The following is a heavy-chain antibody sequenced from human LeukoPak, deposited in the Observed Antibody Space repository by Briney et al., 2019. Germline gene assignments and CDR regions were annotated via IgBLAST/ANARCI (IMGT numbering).Heavy chain of an antibody. V-gene: IGHV1-46*01. CDR1: RYTFTSYY. Sequence: ASVKVSCKASRYTFTSYYMHWVRQAPGQGLEWMGIINPSGGSTSYARKFQGRVTMTRDTSTSTVYMELSSLRSEDTAVYYCARDRSGAGYASDWGQGTLVTVSS. J-gene: IGHJ4*02. CDR3: ARDRSGAGYASD. CDR2: INPSGGST. D-gene: IGHD6-19*01.